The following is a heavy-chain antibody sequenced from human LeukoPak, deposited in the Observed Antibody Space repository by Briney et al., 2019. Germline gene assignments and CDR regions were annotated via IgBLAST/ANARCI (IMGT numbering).Heavy chain of an antibody. CDR1: GFTSSSYA. V-gene: IGHV3-23*01. CDR2: TSGSGDST. J-gene: IGHJ4*02. Sequence: GGSLRLSCAASGFTSSSYAMNWVRQAPGKGLEWVSATSGSGDSTYYADSVKGHFTISRDNSKKTLYLQMNSLRAEDTAVYYCAKDKYYDSREVDYWGQGTLVTVSS. CDR3: AKDKYYDSREVDY. D-gene: IGHD3-22*01.